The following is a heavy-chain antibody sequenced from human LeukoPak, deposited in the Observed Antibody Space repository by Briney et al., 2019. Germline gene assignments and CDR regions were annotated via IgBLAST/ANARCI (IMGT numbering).Heavy chain of an antibody. J-gene: IGHJ4*02. D-gene: IGHD5-12*01. CDR3: AKDMGRYSGYDLSVDY. CDR2: ISWSSGSI. CDR1: GFTFDDYA. Sequence: GGCLRLSCAASGFTFDDYAMHWVRQAPARGVEWVSGISWSSGSIVYAGSVKGRFTISRDNAKNYLYLQMNSLRAEDTALYYCAKDMGRYSGYDLSVDYWGQGTLVTVSS. V-gene: IGHV3-9*01.